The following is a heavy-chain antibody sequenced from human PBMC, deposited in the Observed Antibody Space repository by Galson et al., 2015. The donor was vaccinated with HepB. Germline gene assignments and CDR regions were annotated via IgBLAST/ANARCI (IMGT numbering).Heavy chain of an antibody. CDR1: GGSMSSNSYY. V-gene: IGHV4-39*07. Sequence: SETLSLTCTVSGGSMSSNSYYWGWIRQPPGKGPEWIGSIYYSGSTYQNPSLKSRVTISLDTSNNQFSLKLTSMTAADTAVYYCARFAGYYDSAGFYYDYWGRGTLVTVSS. CDR3: ARFAGYYDSAGFYYDY. J-gene: IGHJ4*02. CDR2: IYYSGST. D-gene: IGHD3-22*01.